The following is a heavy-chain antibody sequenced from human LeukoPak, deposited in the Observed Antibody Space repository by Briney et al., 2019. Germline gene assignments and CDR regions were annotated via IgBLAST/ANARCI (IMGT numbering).Heavy chain of an antibody. CDR1: GFTFSSYS. CDR3: ARQQWLVLRAFDI. Sequence: GGSLRLSCAASGFTFSSYSXXXXXXXXXXXXXXXXXISSSSSTIYYADSVKGRFTISRDNAKNSLYLQMNSLRDEDTAVYYCARQQWLVLRAFDIWGQGTMVTVSS. D-gene: IGHD6-19*01. J-gene: IGHJ3*02. CDR2: ISSSSSTI. V-gene: IGHV3-48*02.